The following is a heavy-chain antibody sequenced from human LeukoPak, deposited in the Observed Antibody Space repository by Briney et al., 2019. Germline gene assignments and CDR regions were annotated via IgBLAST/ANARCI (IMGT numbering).Heavy chain of an antibody. CDR2: ITSDGYI. CDR3: ARADYGDYGVDY. Sequence: GGSLRLSCAASGFAFSSSNLNWFRQAPGKGLEWVSSITSDGYIYYADSLKGRFSISRDNAKSSLYLQMISLSSEDTAVYYCARADYGDYGVDYWGQGTLVTVSS. J-gene: IGHJ4*02. CDR1: GFAFSSSN. D-gene: IGHD4-17*01. V-gene: IGHV3-21*01.